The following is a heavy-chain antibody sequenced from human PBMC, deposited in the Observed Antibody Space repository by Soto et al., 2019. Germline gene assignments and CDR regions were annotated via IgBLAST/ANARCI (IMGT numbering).Heavy chain of an antibody. V-gene: IGHV1-2*02. CDR2: INPNSGGT. J-gene: IGHJ4*02. Sequence: ASVKVSCKASGYTFTGYYMHWVRQAPGQGLEWMGWINPNSGGTNYAQKFQGRVTMTRDTSISTAYMELSRLRSDDTAVYYCARAYNPRGSCYIYWGQGTLVTVSS. CDR1: GYTFTGYY. D-gene: IGHD2-15*01. CDR3: ARAYNPRGSCYIY.